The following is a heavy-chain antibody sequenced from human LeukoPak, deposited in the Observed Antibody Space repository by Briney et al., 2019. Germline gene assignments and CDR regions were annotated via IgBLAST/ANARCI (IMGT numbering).Heavy chain of an antibody. D-gene: IGHD2-2*01. J-gene: IGHJ3*02. V-gene: IGHV3-23*01. CDR3: AKETRRVPAANDAFDI. CDR1: GFTFSSYA. Sequence: GGSLRLSCAASGFTFSSYAMSWVRQAPGKGLEWVSAISGSGGSTYYADSVKGRFTISRDNSKNTLYLQMNGLRAEDTAVYYCAKETRRVPAANDAFDIWGQGTMVTVSS. CDR2: ISGSGGST.